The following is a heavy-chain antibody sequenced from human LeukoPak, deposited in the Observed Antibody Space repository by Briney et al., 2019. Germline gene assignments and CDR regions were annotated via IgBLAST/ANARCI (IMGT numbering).Heavy chain of an antibody. V-gene: IGHV4-34*01. CDR3: ASSYCSGGSCYFRRRGGFDP. CDR1: GGSFSGYY. Sequence: SETLSLTCAVYGGSFSGYYWSWIRQPPGKGLEWIGEINHSESTNYNPSLKSRVTISVDTSKNQFSLKLSSVTAADTAVYYCASSYCSGGSCYFRRRGGFDPWGQGTLVTVSS. D-gene: IGHD2-15*01. J-gene: IGHJ5*02. CDR2: INHSEST.